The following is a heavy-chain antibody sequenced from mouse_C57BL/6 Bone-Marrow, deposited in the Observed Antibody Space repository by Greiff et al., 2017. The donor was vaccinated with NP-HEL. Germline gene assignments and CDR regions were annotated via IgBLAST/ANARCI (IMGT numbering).Heavy chain of an antibody. CDR1: GFSLTSYA. J-gene: IGHJ1*03. CDR3: ARNSYDGYFHWYFDV. V-gene: IGHV2-9-1*01. D-gene: IGHD2-3*01. Sequence: VKVVESGPGLVAPSQSLSITCTVSGFSLTSYAISWVRQPPGKGLEWLGVIWTGGGTNYNSALKSRLSISKDNSKSQVFLKMNSLQTDDTARYYCARNSYDGYFHWYFDVWGTGTTVTVSS. CDR2: IWTGGGT.